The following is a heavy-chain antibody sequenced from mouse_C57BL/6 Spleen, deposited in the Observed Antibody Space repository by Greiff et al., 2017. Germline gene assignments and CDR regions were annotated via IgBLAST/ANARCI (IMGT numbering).Heavy chain of an antibody. CDR3: ARMLWDKDYFDD. D-gene: IGHD1-1*02. CDR2: IYPGSGST. J-gene: IGHJ2*01. V-gene: IGHV1-55*01. Sequence: QVQLQQPGAELVKPGASVKMSCKASGYTFTSYWITWVKQRPGQGLEWIGDIYPGSGSTNYNEKFKSKATLTVDTSSSTAYMQLSSLTSEDSAVYCCARMLWDKDYFDDWGQGTTLTVSS. CDR1: GYTFTSYW.